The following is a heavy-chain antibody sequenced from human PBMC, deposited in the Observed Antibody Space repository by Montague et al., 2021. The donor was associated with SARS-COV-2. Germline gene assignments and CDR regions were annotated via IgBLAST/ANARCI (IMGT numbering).Heavy chain of an antibody. D-gene: IGHD3-10*01. Sequence: CAISGDSVSSNSDAWNWIRQSPSSGLEWLGRTYYRSKWYNDYAVSVKSRITINPDTSKNQFSLQLNSVTPEDTAVYYCARGLWFGELLSLYYYYGMDVWGQGTTVTVSS. CDR1: GDSVSSNSDA. V-gene: IGHV6-1*01. CDR2: TYYRSKWYN. J-gene: IGHJ6*02. CDR3: ARGLWFGELLSLYYYYGMDV.